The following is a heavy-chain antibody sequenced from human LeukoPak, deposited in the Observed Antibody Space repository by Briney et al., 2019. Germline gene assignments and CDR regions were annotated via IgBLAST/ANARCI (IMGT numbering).Heavy chain of an antibody. D-gene: IGHD3-22*01. V-gene: IGHV3-23*01. CDR2: ISGSGGST. Sequence: GGSLRLSCAASGFTFSSYAMSWVRQAPGKGLEWVSSISGSGGSTYYADSVKGRFTISRDNSKNTLYLQMNSLRAEDTAVYYCTKTRAYYYDAYDYWGQGTLVTVSS. CDR3: TKTRAYYYDAYDY. J-gene: IGHJ4*02. CDR1: GFTFSSYA.